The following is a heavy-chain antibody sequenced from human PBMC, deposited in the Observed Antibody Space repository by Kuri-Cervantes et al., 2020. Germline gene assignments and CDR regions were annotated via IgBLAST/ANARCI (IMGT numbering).Heavy chain of an antibody. Sequence: LSLTCAASGFTFSSYGMHWVRQAPGKGLERVGRIKSKTDGGTTDYAAPVKGRFTISGDDSNNTLYLQMNSLKTEDTAVYYCTTHQVEWWYFDYWGQGTLVTVSS. CDR2: IKSKTDGGTT. D-gene: IGHD2-8*01. CDR1: GFTFSSYG. CDR3: TTHQVEWWYFDY. J-gene: IGHJ4*02. V-gene: IGHV3-15*01.